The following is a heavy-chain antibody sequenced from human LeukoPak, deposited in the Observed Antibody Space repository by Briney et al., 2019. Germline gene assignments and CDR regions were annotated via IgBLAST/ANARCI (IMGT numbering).Heavy chain of an antibody. D-gene: IGHD3-16*01. J-gene: IGHJ6*02. CDR3: ARGPWGTLYGMDV. V-gene: IGHV3-33*01. Sequence: PGGSLRLSCAASGFTFSSYGMHWVRQAPGKGLEWVAVIWYDGSNEYYADSVKGRFTISRDNSKNTLYLQMNSLRAEDTAVYYCARGPWGTLYGMDVWGQGTTVTVSS. CDR2: IWYDGSNE. CDR1: GFTFSSYG.